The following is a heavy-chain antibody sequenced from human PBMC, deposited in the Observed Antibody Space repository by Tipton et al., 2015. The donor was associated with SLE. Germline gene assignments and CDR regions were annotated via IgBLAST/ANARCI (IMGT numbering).Heavy chain of an antibody. CDR1: GGSISSGGYY. CDR2: IYYSGST. J-gene: IGHJ3*02. D-gene: IGHD5-12*01. V-gene: IGHV4-61*08. Sequence: TLSLTCTVSGGSISSGGYYWSWIRQHPGKGLEWIGYIYYSGSTNYNPSLKSRVTISVDTSKNQFSLKLSSVTAADTAVYYCARDAYSGYDFDAFDIWGQGTMVTVSS. CDR3: ARDAYSGYDFDAFDI.